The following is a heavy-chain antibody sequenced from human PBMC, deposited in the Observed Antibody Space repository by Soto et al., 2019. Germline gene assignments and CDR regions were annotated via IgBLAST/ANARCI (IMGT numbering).Heavy chain of an antibody. CDR1: GFTVSSNY. CDR3: AREPRNRIAGSTTSEDY. V-gene: IGHV3-66*01. D-gene: IGHD1-7*01. Sequence: EGQLVESGGGLVQPGGSLRLSCAASGFTVSSNYMSWVRQAPGKGLECVSVLYSGGSTYYADSVKGRFTISRDSSKNTLYLHMNSLRAEDTAVYYCAREPRNRIAGSTTSEDYWGQGTLVTVSS. J-gene: IGHJ4*02. CDR2: LYSGGST.